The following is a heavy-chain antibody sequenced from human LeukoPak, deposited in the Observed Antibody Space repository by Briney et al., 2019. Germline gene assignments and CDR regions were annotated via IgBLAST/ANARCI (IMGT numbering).Heavy chain of an antibody. D-gene: IGHD3-10*01. CDR3: ARSAGTMVRGVYPNAFDI. J-gene: IGHJ3*02. CDR2: IYSGGST. V-gene: IGHV3-53*04. CDR1: GFTVSSNY. Sequence: GGSLRLSCAASGFTVSSNYMSWVRQAPGKGLEWVSVIYSGGSTYYADSVKGRFTISRHNSKNTLYLQMNSLRAEDTAVYYCARSAGTMVRGVYPNAFDIWGQGTMVTVSS.